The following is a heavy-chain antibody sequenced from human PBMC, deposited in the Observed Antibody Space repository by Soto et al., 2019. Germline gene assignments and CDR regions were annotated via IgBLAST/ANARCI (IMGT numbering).Heavy chain of an antibody. V-gene: IGHV4-34*01. J-gene: IGHJ4*02. CDR2: INHSGST. Sequence: PSETLSLTCAVYGGSFSGYYWSWIRQPPGKGLEWIGEINHSGSTNYNPSLKSRVTISVDTSKNQFSLKLSSVTAADTAVYYCARGRFLEWLSIGYYFDYWGQGTLGTISS. D-gene: IGHD3-3*01. CDR1: GGSFSGYY. CDR3: ARGRFLEWLSIGYYFDY.